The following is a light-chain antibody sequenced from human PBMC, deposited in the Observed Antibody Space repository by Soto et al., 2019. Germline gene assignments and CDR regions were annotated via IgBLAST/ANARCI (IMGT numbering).Light chain of an antibody. Sequence: DIQLTQSPSSLSASVGDRVTITCRASQCISNYLNWYQQKLGKAPKLLIYAASNLQSGVPSRFSGSGSMTDFTLTISSLQPEDFATYYWQQTYTTPRTFGHGTKVEIK. CDR3: QQTYTTPRT. J-gene: IGKJ1*01. CDR1: QCISNY. CDR2: AAS. V-gene: IGKV1-39*01.